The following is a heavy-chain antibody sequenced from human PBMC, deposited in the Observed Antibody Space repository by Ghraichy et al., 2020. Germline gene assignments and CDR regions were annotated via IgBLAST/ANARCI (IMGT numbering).Heavy chain of an antibody. CDR1: GYAFANYG. CDR3: ARDPLLGAFDI. CDR2: VSGYNDNA. D-gene: IGHD2/OR15-2a*01. V-gene: IGHV1-18*04. J-gene: IGHJ3*02. Sequence: ASVKVSCKAFGYAFANYGLSWVRQAPGQGLEWMGWVSGYNDNANYAQKFQGRVTMTTDTSTSTVYMELRSLRSDDTAVYYCARDPLLGAFDIWGQGTMVTVSS.